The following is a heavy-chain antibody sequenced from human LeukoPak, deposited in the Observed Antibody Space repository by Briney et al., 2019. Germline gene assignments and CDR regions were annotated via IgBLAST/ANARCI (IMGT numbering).Heavy chain of an antibody. D-gene: IGHD5/OR15-5a*01. CDR3: ATGAGLAVSYI. Sequence: PSETLSVTCTVSGVSITGSNYYWDWIRQPPGKGLEWIGSVYQSGSTYYNPSLKSRVTISGDTYKNQFSLKLFSVTAADTAVYLCATGAGLAVSYIWGHGNLVTVSS. CDR2: VYQSGST. J-gene: IGHJ4*03. CDR1: GVSITGSNYY. V-gene: IGHV4-39*01.